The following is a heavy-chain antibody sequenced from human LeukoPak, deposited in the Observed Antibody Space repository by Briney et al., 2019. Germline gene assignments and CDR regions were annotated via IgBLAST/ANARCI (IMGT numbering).Heavy chain of an antibody. D-gene: IGHD3-3*01. CDR1: GGSISSYY. CDR2: IYTNGST. CDR3: ARDRNPIFGVVTGFDP. J-gene: IGHJ5*02. Sequence: SETLSLTCTVSGGSISSYYWSWIRQPAGKGLEWIGRIYTNGSTNYNPSLKSRVTMSVDTSKNQFSLKLSSVTAADTAVYYCARDRNPIFGVVTGFDPWGQRTLVTVSS. V-gene: IGHV4-4*07.